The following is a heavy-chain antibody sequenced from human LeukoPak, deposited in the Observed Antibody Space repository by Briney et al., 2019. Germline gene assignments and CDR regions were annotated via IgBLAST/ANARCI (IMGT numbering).Heavy chain of an antibody. CDR3: AREYYDFWSGYYLNAFDI. D-gene: IGHD3-3*01. J-gene: IGHJ3*02. CDR1: GFTFSSYS. Sequence: GGSLRLSCAASGFTFSSYSMNWVRQAPGKGLEWVSYISSSSSTIYYADSVKGRFTISRDNAKNSLYLQMNSLRAEDTAVYYCAREYYDFWSGYYLNAFDIWGQGTMVTVSS. CDR2: ISSSSSTI. V-gene: IGHV3-48*01.